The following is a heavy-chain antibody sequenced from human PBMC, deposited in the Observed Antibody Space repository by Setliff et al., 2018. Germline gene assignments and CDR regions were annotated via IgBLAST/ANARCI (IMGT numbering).Heavy chain of an antibody. Sequence: ASVKVSCKASGYTFSNYGVTWVRQAPGQGLEWMGWVTVYNGTTKYAQNLQGRLTLTTDISTSTAYMELGSLTTDDTAVYYCARVESMVRGKNILRHFDYWGQGIQGTVS. V-gene: IGHV1-18*01. D-gene: IGHD3-10*01. CDR3: ARVESMVRGKNILRHFDY. CDR1: GYTFSNYG. CDR2: VTVYNGTT. J-gene: IGHJ4*02.